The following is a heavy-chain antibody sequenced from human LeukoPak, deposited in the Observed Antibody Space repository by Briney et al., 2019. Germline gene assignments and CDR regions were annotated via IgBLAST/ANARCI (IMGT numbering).Heavy chain of an antibody. V-gene: IGHV3-23*01. CDR1: GVSGVTFSNYA. D-gene: IGHD3-10*01. J-gene: IGHJ4*02. Sequence: GASLRLSCAASGVSGVTFSNYALNWVRQAPGKGLEWVSDISGSGHTTNYADSVKGRFSISRDNSKTTLYLQMSSLRVEDTAVYYCVEGIFDYWGQGTLVTVSS. CDR3: VEGIFDY. CDR2: ISGSGHTT.